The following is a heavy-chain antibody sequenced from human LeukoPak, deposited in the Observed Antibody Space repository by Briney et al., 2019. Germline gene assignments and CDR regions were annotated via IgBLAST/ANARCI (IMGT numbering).Heavy chain of an antibody. V-gene: IGHV4-39*07. CDR1: GGSISSSSYY. D-gene: IGHD4-17*01. CDR2: IYYSGTT. Sequence: SETLSLTCTVSGGSISSSSYYWGWIRQPPGKGLEWIGGIYYSGTTYYNPSLKSRVTLSVDTSKNQFSLRLSSVTAADTAVYYCARGPPPDYGYYYMDVWAKGPRSPSP. J-gene: IGHJ6*03. CDR3: ARGPPPDYGYYYMDV.